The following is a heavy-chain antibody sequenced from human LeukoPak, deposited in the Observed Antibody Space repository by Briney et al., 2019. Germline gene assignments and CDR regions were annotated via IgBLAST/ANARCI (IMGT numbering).Heavy chain of an antibody. V-gene: IGHV3-23*01. CDR2: MSGSGGTT. J-gene: IGHJ4*02. Sequence: GGSLRLSCAASGFTFSSYAMNWVRQAPGKGLEWVSAMSGSGGTTYYADFVKGRFTISRDNSKNTLYLQMNSLRAEDTAVYYCAKVGGYYYESSGPYYFDYWGQGTLVTVSS. D-gene: IGHD3-22*01. CDR1: GFTFSSYA. CDR3: AKVGGYYYESSGPYYFDY.